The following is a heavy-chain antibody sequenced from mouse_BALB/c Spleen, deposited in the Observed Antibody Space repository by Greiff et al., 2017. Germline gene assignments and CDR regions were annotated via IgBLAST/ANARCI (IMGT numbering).Heavy chain of an antibody. J-gene: IGHJ2*01. D-gene: IGHD6-2*01. V-gene: IGHV3-6*02. CDR3: ALYCAYPVDY. CDR1: GYSITSGYY. Sequence: EVKLQESGPGLVKPSQSLSLTCSVTGYSITSGYYWNWIRQFPGNKLEWMGYISYDGSNNYNPSLKNRISITRDTSKNQFFLKLNSVTTEDTATYYCALYCAYPVDYWGQGTTLTVSS. CDR2: ISYDGSN.